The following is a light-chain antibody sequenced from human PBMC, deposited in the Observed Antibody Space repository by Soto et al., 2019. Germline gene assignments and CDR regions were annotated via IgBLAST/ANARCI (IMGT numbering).Light chain of an antibody. CDR2: AAS. CDR1: QSVTSNY. CDR3: HQYGSSITWT. Sequence: EVVLTQSPGTVSWSPGESATLSCRSSQSVTSNYLAWYQQNPGKYPRLLISAASSRATGIPDRFSGSRSGTDFTLSISSREPADVEEYSRHQYGSSITWTFGQGPKVEIK. V-gene: IGKV3-20*01. J-gene: IGKJ1*01.